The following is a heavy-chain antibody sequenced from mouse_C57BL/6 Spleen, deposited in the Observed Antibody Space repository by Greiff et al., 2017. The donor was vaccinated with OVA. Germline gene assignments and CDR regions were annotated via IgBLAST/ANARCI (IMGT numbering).Heavy chain of an antibody. Sequence: QVQLQQPGAELVRPGSSVKLSCKASGYTFTSYWMDWVKQRPGQGLEWIGNIYPSDSETHYNQKFKYKATLTVDKSSSTAYMQLSSLTSEDSAVYYCAQLCVDYWGQGTTLTVAS. CDR2: IYPSDSET. CDR1: GYTFTSYW. V-gene: IGHV1-61*01. J-gene: IGHJ2*01. CDR3: AQLCVDY. D-gene: IGHD2-12*01.